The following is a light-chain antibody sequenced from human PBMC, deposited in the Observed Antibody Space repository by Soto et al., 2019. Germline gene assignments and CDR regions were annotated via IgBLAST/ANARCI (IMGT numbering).Light chain of an antibody. CDR2: GAS. CDR3: QQRSNLVS. CDR1: QSVSSN. J-gene: IGKJ5*01. Sequence: EIVMTQSPATLSVSPGERATLSCRASQSVSSNLAWYQQKPGQAPRLLIYGASTRATGIPARFSGSGSGTEFTLTISSLEPEDSAVYYCQQRSNLVSFGQGTRLEIK. V-gene: IGKV3-15*01.